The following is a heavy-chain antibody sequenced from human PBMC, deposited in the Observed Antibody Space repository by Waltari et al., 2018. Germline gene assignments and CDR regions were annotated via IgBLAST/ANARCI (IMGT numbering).Heavy chain of an antibody. Sequence: EVQLLESGGGLVQPGGSLRLSCAASGFTFSSYAMSWVRQSPGKGLEWVAAISGSGGSTYDADSVKGRCTISRDNSKNTLYLQMNSLRAEDTAVYYCAKDRAAGLDFWSGVLDYWGQGTLVTVSS. CDR1: GFTFSSYA. D-gene: IGHD3-3*01. CDR2: ISGSGGST. CDR3: AKDRAAGLDFWSGVLDY. V-gene: IGHV3-23*01. J-gene: IGHJ4*02.